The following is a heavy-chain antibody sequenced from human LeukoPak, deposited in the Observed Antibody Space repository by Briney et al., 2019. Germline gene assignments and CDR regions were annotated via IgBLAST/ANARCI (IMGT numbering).Heavy chain of an antibody. J-gene: IGHJ4*02. CDR2: VYATGGTT. CDR3: ATEAPRSYYFDY. CDR1: EDTSTYYH. Sequence: ASVKVSCKASEDTSTYYHIRWVRQAPGQGVEWMGAVYATGGTTINTQNFQGRVTMTRDTSTGTVYMELSSLRFEDTAMYYCATEAPRSYYFDYWGQGILVTVSS. V-gene: IGHV1-46*01.